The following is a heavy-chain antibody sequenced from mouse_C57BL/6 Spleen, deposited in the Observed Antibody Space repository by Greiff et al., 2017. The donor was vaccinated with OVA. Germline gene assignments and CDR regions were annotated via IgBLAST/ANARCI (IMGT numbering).Heavy chain of an antibody. Sequence: QVQLQQSGPELVKPGASVKISCKASGYAFSSSWMNWVKQRPGKGLEWIGRIYPGDGDTNYNGKFKGKDTLTADKTSSTAYMQLSSLTSEDSAVYFCAREGAYYDYDGDYFDYWGQGTTLTVSS. D-gene: IGHD2-4*01. CDR3: AREGAYYDYDGDYFDY. J-gene: IGHJ2*01. V-gene: IGHV1-82*01. CDR2: IYPGDGDT. CDR1: GYAFSSSW.